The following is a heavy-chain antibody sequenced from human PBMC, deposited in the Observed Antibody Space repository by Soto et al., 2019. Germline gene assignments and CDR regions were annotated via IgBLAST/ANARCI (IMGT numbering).Heavy chain of an antibody. Sequence: QVQLVQAGAEVKKPGASVKVSCKASGYTFTSYDINWVRQAPGQGLEWMGWISAYNGNTKYAQKLQGRVTMTTDTSTSTGYMELRSLRSDDTAVYYCAGNDDSSGYDAFDIWGQGTMVTVSS. D-gene: IGHD3-22*01. CDR3: AGNDDSSGYDAFDI. CDR1: GYTFTSYD. V-gene: IGHV1-18*01. CDR2: ISAYNGNT. J-gene: IGHJ3*02.